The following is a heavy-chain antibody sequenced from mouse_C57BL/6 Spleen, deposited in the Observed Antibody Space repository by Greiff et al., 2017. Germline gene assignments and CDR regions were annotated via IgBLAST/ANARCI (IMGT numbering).Heavy chain of an antibody. CDR3: ASTVVAPYWYLDV. D-gene: IGHD1-1*01. CDR2: IDPSDSET. V-gene: IGHV1-52*01. CDR1: GYTFTSYW. Sequence: MQLQQPGAELVRPGSSVKLSCKASGYTFTSYWMHWVKQRPIQGLEWIGNIDPSDSETHYNQKFKDKATLTVDKSSSTAYMQLSSLTSEDSAVYYCASTVVAPYWYLDVWGTGTTVTVSS. J-gene: IGHJ1*03.